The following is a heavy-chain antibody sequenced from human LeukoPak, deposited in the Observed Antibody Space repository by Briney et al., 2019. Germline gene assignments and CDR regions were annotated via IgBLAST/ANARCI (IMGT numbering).Heavy chain of an antibody. V-gene: IGHV1-46*01. CDR3: ARGESVGD. CDR1: GYTFTSYG. D-gene: IGHD2-15*01. J-gene: IGHJ4*02. CDR2: INPASGST. Sequence: ASVKVTCKASGYTFTSYGISWVRQAPGQGLEWMGIINPASGSTTYAQKFQGRVTMTRDMSTTTVYMELSSLRSDDTAVYFCARGESVGDWGQGTLVTVSS.